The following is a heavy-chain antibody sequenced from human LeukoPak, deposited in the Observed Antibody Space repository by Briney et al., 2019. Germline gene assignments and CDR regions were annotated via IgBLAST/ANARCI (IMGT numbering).Heavy chain of an antibody. CDR2: ISDSGGST. J-gene: IGHJ4*02. CDR3: ATPPTVTRNY. CDR1: GFTFSSYA. Sequence: GGSLRLSCAASGFTFSSYAMSWVRQAPGKGLDWVSAISDSGGSTYYADSVKGRFTISRDNSKNTLYPQMDSLRAEDTAVYYCATPPTVTRNYWGQGTLVTVSS. D-gene: IGHD4-17*01. V-gene: IGHV3-23*01.